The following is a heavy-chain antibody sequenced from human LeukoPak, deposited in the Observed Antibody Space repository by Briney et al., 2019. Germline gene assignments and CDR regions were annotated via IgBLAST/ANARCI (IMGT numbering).Heavy chain of an antibody. J-gene: IGHJ4*02. CDR1: GGSISSYY. CDR3: ARESKYYFDY. Sequence: SETLSLTCTVSGGSISSYYWSWIRQPPGKGLEWIGYIYYSGSTNYNPSLKGRVTISVDTSKNQFSLKLSSVTAADTAVYYCARESKYYFDYWGQGTLVTVSS. V-gene: IGHV4-59*01. CDR2: IYYSGST.